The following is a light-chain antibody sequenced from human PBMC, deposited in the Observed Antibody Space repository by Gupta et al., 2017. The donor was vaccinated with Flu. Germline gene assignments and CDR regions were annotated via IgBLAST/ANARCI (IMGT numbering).Light chain of an antibody. Sequence: RVTICCSGSDSNIGSNAVPWYQQLPGTAPKLLSFRNTQRPSGVPDRFSGSKSGTSASLAISGLQAEDEADYYCGAWDDDLSRQVFGGGTKLTVL. J-gene: IGLJ3*02. V-gene: IGLV1-44*01. CDR1: DSNIGSNA. CDR3: GAWDDDLSRQV. CDR2: RNT.